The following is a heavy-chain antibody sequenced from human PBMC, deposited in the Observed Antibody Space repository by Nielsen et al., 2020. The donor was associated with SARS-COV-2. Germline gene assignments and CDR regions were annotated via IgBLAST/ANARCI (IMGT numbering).Heavy chain of an antibody. D-gene: IGHD3-22*01. CDR3: ARITHHYYDSSGYLMAYFDY. CDR1: GFSLSTSGMC. J-gene: IGHJ4*02. Sequence: SGPTLVKPTQTLTLTCTFSGFSLSTSGMCVSWIRQPPGKALEWLVRIDWDDDKYYSTSLKTRLTISKDTSKNQVVLTMTNMDPVDTATYYCARITHHYYDSSGYLMAYFDYWGQGTLVTVSS. V-gene: IGHV2-70*11. CDR2: IDWDDDK.